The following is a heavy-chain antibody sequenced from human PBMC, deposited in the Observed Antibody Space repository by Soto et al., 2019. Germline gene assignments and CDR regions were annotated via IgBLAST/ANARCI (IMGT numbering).Heavy chain of an antibody. V-gene: IGHV4-39*01. J-gene: IGHJ6*03. D-gene: IGHD5-12*01. Sequence: QLQLQESGPGLVKPSETLSLTCTVSGGSISSSSYYWGWIRQPPGKGLEWIGSIYYSGSTYYNPSLKSRVTISVDTSKNQFSLKLSSVTAADTAVYYCARHKVVATIFHYYYMDVWGKGTTVTVSS. CDR2: IYYSGST. CDR1: GGSISSSSYY. CDR3: ARHKVVATIFHYYYMDV.